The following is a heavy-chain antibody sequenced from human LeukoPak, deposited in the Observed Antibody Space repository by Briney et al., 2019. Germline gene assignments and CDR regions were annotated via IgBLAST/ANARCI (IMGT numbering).Heavy chain of an antibody. V-gene: IGHV3-21*01. Sequence: GGSLRLSCAASGFTFSSYSMNWVRQAPGKGLEWVSSISSSSSYIYHADSVKGRFTISRDNAKNSLYLQMNSLRAEDTAVYYCAREGAEYSSSNDAFDIWGQGTMVTVSS. J-gene: IGHJ3*02. CDR1: GFTFSSYS. CDR3: AREGAEYSSSNDAFDI. CDR2: ISSSSSYI. D-gene: IGHD6-13*01.